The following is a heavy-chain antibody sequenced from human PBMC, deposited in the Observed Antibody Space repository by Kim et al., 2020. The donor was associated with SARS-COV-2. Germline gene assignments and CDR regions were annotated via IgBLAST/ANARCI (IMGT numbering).Heavy chain of an antibody. V-gene: IGHV1-46*01. D-gene: IGHD6-6*01. Sequence: AQKFQGRVTRTRDTSTSTVYMERSSLRSEDTAVYYCARGSSSRNNWFDPWGQGTLVTVSS. J-gene: IGHJ5*02. CDR3: ARGSSSRNNWFDP.